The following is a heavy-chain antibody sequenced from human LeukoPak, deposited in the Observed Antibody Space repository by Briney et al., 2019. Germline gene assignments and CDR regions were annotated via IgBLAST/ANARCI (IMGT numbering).Heavy chain of an antibody. J-gene: IGHJ5*02. D-gene: IGHD3-22*01. CDR3: AREHSSGYLLDP. CDR1: GYTLTELS. CDR2: FDPEDGET. V-gene: IGHV1-24*01. Sequence: GASVKVSCKVSGYTLTELSMHWVRQAPGKGLEWMGGFDPEDGETIYAQKFQGRVTMTTDTSTSTAYMELRSLRSDDTAVYYCAREHSSGYLLDPWGQGTLVTVSS.